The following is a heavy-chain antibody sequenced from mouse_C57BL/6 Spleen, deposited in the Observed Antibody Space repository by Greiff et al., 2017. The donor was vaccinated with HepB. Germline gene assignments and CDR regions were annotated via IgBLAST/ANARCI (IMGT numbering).Heavy chain of an antibody. CDR1: GYTFTSYW. J-gene: IGHJ2*01. Sequence: VQLQQPGAELVKPGASVKLSCKASGYTFTSYWMHWVKQRPGQGLEWIGMIHPNSGSTNYNEKFKSKATLTVDKSSSTAYMQLSSLTSEDSAVYYCARWGVVAEGFDYWGQGTTLTVSS. CDR2: IHPNSGST. CDR3: ARWGVVAEGFDY. D-gene: IGHD1-1*01. V-gene: IGHV1-64*01.